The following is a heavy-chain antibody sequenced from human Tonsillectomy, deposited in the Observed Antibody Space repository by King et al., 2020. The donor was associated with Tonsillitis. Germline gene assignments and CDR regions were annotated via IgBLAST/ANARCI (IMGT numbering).Heavy chain of an antibody. CDR3: ARLGTRISLIQGVILYY. V-gene: IGHV3-7*03. CDR2: IKQDGSEK. D-gene: IGHD3-10*01. J-gene: IGHJ4*02. CDR1: GFIFSSYW. Sequence: DVQLVESGGGLVQPGGSLRLSCAASGFIFSSYWMSWVRQAPGKGLEWVANIKQDGSEKYYVDSVKGRFTISRDNAKNSLYLQMNSLRAEDTAVYYCARLGTRISLIQGVILYYWGQGTLVTVSS.